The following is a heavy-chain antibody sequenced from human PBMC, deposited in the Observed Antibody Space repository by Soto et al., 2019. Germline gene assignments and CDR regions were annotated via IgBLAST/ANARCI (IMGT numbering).Heavy chain of an antibody. CDR3: APVSSGWYGVY. D-gene: IGHD6-19*01. V-gene: IGHV3-23*01. CDR2: ISGSDGGA. Sequence: GGSLRLSCAASELSSSNHAMTWVRQAPGKGLEWVSGISGSDGGAYYADSVKGRFTISRDNSKNTLYLQMNSLRAEDTAVYYCAPVSSGWYGVYWGQGTLVTVSS. J-gene: IGHJ4*02. CDR1: ELSSSNHA.